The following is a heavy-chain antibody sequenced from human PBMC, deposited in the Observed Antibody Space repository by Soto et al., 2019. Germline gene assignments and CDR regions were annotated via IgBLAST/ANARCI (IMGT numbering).Heavy chain of an antibody. CDR2: IIPIFGTA. Sequence: QVQLVQSGAEVKKPGSSVKVSCKTSGGTFSTYSIVWVRQATGEGLEWMGGIIPIFGTANYAHKFQDRVTITADKSTNTAFMETSRLKSEDTARYYGASSSWNNYGFGTNYYFDYWGQGTLVTVSS. V-gene: IGHV1-69*06. J-gene: IGHJ4*02. D-gene: IGHD5-18*01. CDR3: ASSSWNNYGFGTNYYFDY. CDR1: GGTFSTYS.